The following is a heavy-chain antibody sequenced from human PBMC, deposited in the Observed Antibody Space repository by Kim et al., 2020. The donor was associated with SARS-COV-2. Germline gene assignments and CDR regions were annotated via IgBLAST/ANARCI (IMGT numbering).Heavy chain of an antibody. CDR3: AIDPGTYATY. Sequence: ASVKVSCKPSGFSFAGYGVNWVRQAPGQRLEFMGWINANTGAPTYAPGFTGRFVFSLDTSVSTAYLQISSLRADDTAVYYCAIDPGTYATYWGLGTLVTVSS. V-gene: IGHV7-4-1*02. CDR1: GFSFAGYG. J-gene: IGHJ4*02. D-gene: IGHD2-2*01. CDR2: INANTGAP.